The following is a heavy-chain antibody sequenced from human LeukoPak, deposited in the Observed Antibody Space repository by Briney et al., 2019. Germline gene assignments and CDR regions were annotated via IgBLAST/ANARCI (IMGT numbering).Heavy chain of an antibody. CDR1: GFTFSSYA. CDR2: ISGSGGST. CDR3: AKEGYCSGGSCYHGGKYYFDY. Sequence: PGGSLRLSCAASGFTFSSYAMSWVRQAPGKGLEWVSAISGSGGSTYYADSVKGRFTISRDNSKNTLYLQMNSLRAEDTAVYYCAKEGYCSGGSCYHGGKYYFDYWGQATLVTVSS. V-gene: IGHV3-23*01. D-gene: IGHD2-15*01. J-gene: IGHJ4*02.